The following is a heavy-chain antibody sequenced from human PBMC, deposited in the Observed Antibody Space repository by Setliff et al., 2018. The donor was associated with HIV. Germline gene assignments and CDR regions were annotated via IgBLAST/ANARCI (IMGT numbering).Heavy chain of an antibody. CDR1: GFNFMFFA. Sequence: GGSLRLSCTAPGFNFMFFAMSWVRQAPGKGLEWVSGISGSNSRTDYVDSVKGRFTIPRDKSKNTLYLQLNSLRAEDTAVYYCAKHECSGGCYYYMDVWGKGIMVTVSS. V-gene: IGHV3-23*01. CDR3: AKHECSGGCYYYMDV. D-gene: IGHD2-15*01. CDR2: ISGSNSRT. J-gene: IGHJ6*03.